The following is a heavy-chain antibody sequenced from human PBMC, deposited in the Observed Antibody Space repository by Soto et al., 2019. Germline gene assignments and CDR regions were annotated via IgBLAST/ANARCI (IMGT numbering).Heavy chain of an antibody. Sequence: QVQLVRSGAEVKKPGSSVKVSCKASGGTFSSYAISWVRQAPGQGLEWMGGIIPIFGTANYAQKFQGRVKITGDKSTSTAYMELRSLRSEDTAVYYCARDLFWSAGAGRTTGNFDYWGQGTLVTVSS. D-gene: IGHD3-3*01. V-gene: IGHV1-69*06. J-gene: IGHJ4*02. CDR3: ARDLFWSAGAGRTTGNFDY. CDR2: IIPIFGTA. CDR1: GGTFSSYA.